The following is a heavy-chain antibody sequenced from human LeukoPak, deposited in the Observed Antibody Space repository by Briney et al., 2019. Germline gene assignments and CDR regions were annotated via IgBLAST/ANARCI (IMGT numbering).Heavy chain of an antibody. Sequence: PGGSLRLSCAASGFTFSSYDMHSGRQATGKGLEWVSAIGTAGDTYYPGSGKGRFTISRENAKNSLYLQMNSLRAGDTAVYYCARGTRDSPYYYYGMDVWGQGTTVTVSS. CDR1: GFTFSSYD. J-gene: IGHJ6*02. V-gene: IGHV3-13*01. CDR2: IGTAGDT. D-gene: IGHD2-21*02. CDR3: ARGTRDSPYYYYGMDV.